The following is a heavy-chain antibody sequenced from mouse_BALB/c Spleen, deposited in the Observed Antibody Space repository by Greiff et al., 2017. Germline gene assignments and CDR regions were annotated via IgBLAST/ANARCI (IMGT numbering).Heavy chain of an antibody. CDR2: INPYNGDT. D-gene: IGHD2-14*01. J-gene: IGHJ1*01. V-gene: IGHV1-20*02. Sequence: EVKLMESGPELVKPGASVKISCKASGYSFTGYFMNWVMQSHGKSLEWIGRINPYNGDTFYNQKFKGKATLTVDKSSSTAHMELRSLASEDSAVYYCARRSYYRYWYFDVWGAGTTVTVSS. CDR1: GYSFTGYF. CDR3: ARRSYYRYWYFDV.